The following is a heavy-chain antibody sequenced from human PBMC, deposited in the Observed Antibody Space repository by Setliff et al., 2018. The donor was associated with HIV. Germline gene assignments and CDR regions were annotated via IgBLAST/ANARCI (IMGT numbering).Heavy chain of an antibody. CDR3: AREIPYSFGYYFDY. D-gene: IGHD5-18*01. Sequence: SETLSLTCTVSGGSISSGSYYWSWIRQPAGKGLEWIGRIYTSGSTKYNPSLKSRLTISVDTSKNQFSLKLRSVTAADTAAYYCAREIPYSFGYYFDYWGQGTLVTVSS. J-gene: IGHJ4*02. CDR2: IYTSGST. CDR1: GGSISSGSYY. V-gene: IGHV4-61*02.